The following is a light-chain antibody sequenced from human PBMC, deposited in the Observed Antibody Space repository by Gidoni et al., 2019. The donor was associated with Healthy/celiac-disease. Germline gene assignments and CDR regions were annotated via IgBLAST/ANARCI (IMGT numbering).Light chain of an antibody. Sequence: DIQMTQSPSSLSASVGDRVTITCRASQSISSYLNWYQQKPGKAPKLLIYAASSLQSGVPSRFSGSGSGTDFTLTIISLQPEDFATYYCQQSYSTPLAFGPGTKVDI. V-gene: IGKV1-39*01. CDR1: QSISSY. CDR3: QQSYSTPLA. CDR2: AAS. J-gene: IGKJ3*01.